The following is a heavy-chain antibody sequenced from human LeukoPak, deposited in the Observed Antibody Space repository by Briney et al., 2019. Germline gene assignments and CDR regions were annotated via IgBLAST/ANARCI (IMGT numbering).Heavy chain of an antibody. CDR3: AKPLLYYYMDV. J-gene: IGHJ6*03. Sequence: GGSLRLSCAASGFTFSSYGMHWVRQAPGKGLEWVAFIRYEGSNKYYADSVKDRFTISRDNSKNTLYLQMHSLRAEDTAVYYCAKPLLYYYMDVWGKGTTVTVSS. D-gene: IGHD2-15*01. V-gene: IGHV3-30*02. CDR2: IRYEGSNK. CDR1: GFTFSSYG.